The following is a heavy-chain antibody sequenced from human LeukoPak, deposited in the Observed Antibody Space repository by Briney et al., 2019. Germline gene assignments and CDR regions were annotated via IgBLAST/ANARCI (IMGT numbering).Heavy chain of an antibody. CDR2: IYYSGST. CDR3: ARDLGYGGPLDY. CDR1: GGSISSGGYY. Sequence: PSETLSLTCTVSGGSISSGGYYWSWIRQHPGRGLEWIGYIYYSGSTYYNPSLKSRVTISVDTSKNQFSLKLSSVTAADTAVYYCARDLGYGGPLDYWGQGTLVTVSS. D-gene: IGHD4-23*01. V-gene: IGHV4-31*03. J-gene: IGHJ4*02.